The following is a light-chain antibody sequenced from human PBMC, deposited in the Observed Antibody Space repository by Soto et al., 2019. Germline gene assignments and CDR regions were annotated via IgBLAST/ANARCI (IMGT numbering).Light chain of an antibody. CDR2: GAS. V-gene: IGKV3-15*01. Sequence: EIVMTQSPATLSVSPGERATLSCRASQSVSSNLAWYRQKPGQAPRLLIYGASTRATGIPARFSGSGSGTEFTLTISSLQSEDFGVYYCQQYHVWRVYTFGQGTKLEIK. J-gene: IGKJ2*01. CDR3: QQYHVWRVYT. CDR1: QSVSSN.